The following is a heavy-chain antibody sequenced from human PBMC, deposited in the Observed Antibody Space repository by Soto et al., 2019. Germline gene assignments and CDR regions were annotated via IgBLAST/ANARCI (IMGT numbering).Heavy chain of an antibody. CDR3: ARASLLRIAVAGTGPRRRGYGMDV. Sequence: QVQLVQSGAEVRKPGASVKVSCKASGYTFTSYDINWVRQATGQGLEWMGWMNPNSGNTGYAQKFQGRVTMTRNTSISTAYMELSSLRSEDTAVYYCARASLLRIAVAGTGPRRRGYGMDVWGQGTTVTVSS. D-gene: IGHD6-19*01. V-gene: IGHV1-8*01. CDR2: MNPNSGNT. CDR1: GYTFTSYD. J-gene: IGHJ6*02.